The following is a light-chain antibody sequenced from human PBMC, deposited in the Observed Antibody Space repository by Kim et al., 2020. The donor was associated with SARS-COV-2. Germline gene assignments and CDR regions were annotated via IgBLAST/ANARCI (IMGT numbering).Light chain of an antibody. CDR1: QSVSSY. CDR2: DAS. J-gene: IGKJ1*01. Sequence: EIVLTQSPATLSLSPGERATLSCRASQSVSSYLAWYQQKPDQTPRLLIYDASNRAPGIPARFSASGSGTDFTLTISSLESEDFAVYYCQQSNNWPRTFGQRTKVDIK. V-gene: IGKV3-11*01. CDR3: QQSNNWPRT.